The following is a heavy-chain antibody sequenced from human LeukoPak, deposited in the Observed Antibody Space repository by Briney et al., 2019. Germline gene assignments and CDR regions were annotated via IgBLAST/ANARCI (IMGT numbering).Heavy chain of an antibody. V-gene: IGHV3-9*01. CDR1: GFTFDDYA. D-gene: IGHD3-9*01. CDR3: AEGGLTGPGYYFDY. Sequence: GGSLRLSCAASGFTFDDYAMHWVRQAPGKGLEWVSGISWNSGSIGYADSVKGRFTISRDNAKNSLYLQMNSLRAEDTALYYCAEGGLTGPGYYFDYWGQGTLVTVSS. CDR2: ISWNSGSI. J-gene: IGHJ4*02.